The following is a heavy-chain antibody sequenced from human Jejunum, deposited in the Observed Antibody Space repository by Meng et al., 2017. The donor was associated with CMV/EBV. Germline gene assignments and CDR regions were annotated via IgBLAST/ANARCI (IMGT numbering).Heavy chain of an antibody. J-gene: IGHJ4*02. CDR2: FYSSDTY. V-gene: IGHV4-4*07. Sequence: QMQLQESGPGLGKSSETLSLTCTVSGCSVNNYYWSWIRQSAGKGLEWIGRFYSSDTYNYHPSLDSRVTMSLDTSKNQFSLNLRSVTAADTATYYCARGPGASTREGFDYWGLGTLVTVSS. CDR1: GCSVNNYY. CDR3: ARGPGASTREGFDY. D-gene: IGHD1-26*01.